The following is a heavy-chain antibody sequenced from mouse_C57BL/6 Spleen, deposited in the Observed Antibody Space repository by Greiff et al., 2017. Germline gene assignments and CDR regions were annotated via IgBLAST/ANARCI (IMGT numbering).Heavy chain of an antibody. J-gene: IGHJ4*01. CDR2: IYPGDGDT. V-gene: IGHV1-82*01. D-gene: IGHD1-1*01. CDR1: GYAFSSSW. Sequence: VQLQESGPELVKPGASVKLSCKASGYAFSSSWMTWVKQRPGKGLEWIGRIYPGDGDTNYNGKFKGKATLTADKSSSTAYLQLSSLTSEDSAVYFCANYYYGSSYEAMDYWGQGTSVTVSS. CDR3: ANYYYGSSYEAMDY.